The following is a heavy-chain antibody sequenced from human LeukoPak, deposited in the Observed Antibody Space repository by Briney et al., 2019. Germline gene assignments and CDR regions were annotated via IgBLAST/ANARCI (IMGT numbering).Heavy chain of an antibody. CDR3: AKTYRDYFDY. V-gene: IGHV3-23*01. Sequence: PGGSLRLSCAASGFTFNSYAMNWVRQAPGKGLEWMSAISARGASTFYADSVKGRFTISRDNAKNTVSLQLNSLRAEDTAIYYCAKTYRDYFDYWGRGTLVTVSS. J-gene: IGHJ4*02. CDR1: GFTFNSYA. CDR2: ISARGAST. D-gene: IGHD5-18*01.